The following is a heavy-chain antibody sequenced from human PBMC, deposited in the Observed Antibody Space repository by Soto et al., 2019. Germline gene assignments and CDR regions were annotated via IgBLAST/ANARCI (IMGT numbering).Heavy chain of an antibody. J-gene: IGHJ6*02. Sequence: QVQLVQSGAEEKKPGASVKVSCKASGYTFTTYAIHWVRQAPGQRLEWMGWINADNGNTRYSQKFQGRVTITRDTSASTAYMELSSLRSEDTAVYYCARGRYCSGGTCYGMDVWGQGTTVTVSS. CDR1: GYTFTTYA. D-gene: IGHD2-15*01. CDR3: ARGRYCSGGTCYGMDV. CDR2: INADNGNT. V-gene: IGHV1-3*05.